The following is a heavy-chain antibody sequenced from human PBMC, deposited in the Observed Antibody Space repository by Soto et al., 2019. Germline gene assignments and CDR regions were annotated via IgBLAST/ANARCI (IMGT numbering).Heavy chain of an antibody. CDR2: ISGSGGIT. CDR3: ANHGLWDFDY. CDR1: GFIFSSYA. J-gene: IGHJ4*02. V-gene: IGHV3-23*01. D-gene: IGHD5-18*01. Sequence: LRXSCAASGFIFSSYAIIWVRQAPGKGLEWVSAISGSGGITYYADSVKGRFTISRDNSKNTLYLQMNSLRAEDTAVYYCANHGLWDFDYWGQGTLVTVSS.